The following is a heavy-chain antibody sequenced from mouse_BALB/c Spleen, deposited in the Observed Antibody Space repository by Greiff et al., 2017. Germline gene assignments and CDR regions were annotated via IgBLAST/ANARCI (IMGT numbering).Heavy chain of an antibody. Sequence: QVQLKQSGAELVRPGASVKLSCKASGYTFTSYWINWVKQRPGQGLEWIGNIYPSDSYTNYNQKFKDKATLTVDKSSSTAYMQLSSPTSEDSAVYYCTSEVYAMDYWGQGTSVTVSS. CDR2: IYPSDSYT. J-gene: IGHJ4*01. CDR3: TSEVYAMDY. CDR1: GYTFTSYW. V-gene: IGHV1-69*02.